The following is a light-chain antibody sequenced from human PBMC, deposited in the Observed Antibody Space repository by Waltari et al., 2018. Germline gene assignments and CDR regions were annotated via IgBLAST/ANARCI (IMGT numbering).Light chain of an antibody. CDR2: DTS. CDR3: QQRSNWPIT. V-gene: IGKV3-11*01. Sequence: EIVLTQSPATLSLSPGERATLPCRASQSVGSFLAWYQQKPGQAPRLLLFDTSNRATDIPARLSGSGSGTDFTLTISSLEPEDFAVYYCQQRSNWPITFGQGTRLEIK. J-gene: IGKJ5*01. CDR1: QSVGSF.